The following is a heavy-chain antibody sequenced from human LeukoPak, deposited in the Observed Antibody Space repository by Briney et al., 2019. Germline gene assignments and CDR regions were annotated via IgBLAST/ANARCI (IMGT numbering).Heavy chain of an antibody. Sequence: GGSLRLSRAASGFTFSYALMTWVRQAPGKGLEWVGRIRGKTDGGTTDYAAPVKGRFTISRDDSKNTLYLQMNSLRTEDTAVYYCTTEMDTAIYYWGQGTLVTVSS. D-gene: IGHD5-18*01. CDR3: TTEMDTAIYY. V-gene: IGHV3-15*01. CDR1: GFTFSYAL. J-gene: IGHJ4*02. CDR2: IRGKTDGGTT.